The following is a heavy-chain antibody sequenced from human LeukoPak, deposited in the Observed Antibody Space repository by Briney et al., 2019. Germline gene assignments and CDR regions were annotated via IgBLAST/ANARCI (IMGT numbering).Heavy chain of an antibody. D-gene: IGHD2-21*02. V-gene: IGHV3-21*01. J-gene: IGHJ3*02. CDR3: ARMHWTGGGDCSIGMGACQI. CDR2: ISTTSRYI. Sequence: GGSLRLSCAASGFTFSTYDMNWVRQAPGKGLEWVSSISTTSRYIYYADSVRGRFTISRDNARNSLYLQMNSLRAEDTALYYWARMHWTGGGDCSIGMGACQIGGQGTMVSVSS. CDR1: GFTFSTYD.